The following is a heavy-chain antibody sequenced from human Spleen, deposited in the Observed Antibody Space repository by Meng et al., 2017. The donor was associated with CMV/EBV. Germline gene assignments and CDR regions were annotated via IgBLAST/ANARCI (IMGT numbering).Heavy chain of an antibody. CDR2: INPNSGGT. V-gene: IGHV1-2*02. Sequence: ASVKVSCKASEYTFANYYIHWVRQAPGQGLEWMGWINPNSGGTNYAQKFQGRVTMTRDTSISTAYMELSRLRSDDTAVYYCAGLKKSILWFRELLEQDYWGQGTLVTVSS. CDR1: EYTFANYY. CDR3: AGLKKSILWFRELLEQDY. J-gene: IGHJ4*02. D-gene: IGHD3-10*01.